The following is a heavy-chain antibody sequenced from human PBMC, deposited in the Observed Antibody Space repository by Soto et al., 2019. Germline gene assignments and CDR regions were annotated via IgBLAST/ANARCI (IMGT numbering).Heavy chain of an antibody. CDR1: GGTFSSYA. CDR3: ARAVKDFWSGYTDCYYGMDV. Sequence: ASVKVSCKASGGTFSSYAISWVRQAPGQGLEWMGGIIPIFGTANYAQKFQGRVTITADESTSTAYMELSSLRSEDTAVYYCARAVKDFWSGYTDCYYGMDVWGQGTTVTVSS. CDR2: IIPIFGTA. D-gene: IGHD3-3*01. V-gene: IGHV1-69*13. J-gene: IGHJ6*02.